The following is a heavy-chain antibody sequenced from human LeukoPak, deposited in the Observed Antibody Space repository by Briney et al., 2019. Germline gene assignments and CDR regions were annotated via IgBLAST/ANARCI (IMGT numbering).Heavy chain of an antibody. D-gene: IGHD4-17*01. CDR1: GYSFTSYW. J-gene: IGHJ3*02. CDR2: IYPGDSDT. V-gene: IGHV5-51*01. Sequence: GESLKISCKGSGYSFTSYWIGWVRQMPGKGLEWMGIIYPGDSDTRYSPSFQGQVTISADKSISTAYLQWSSLKASDTAMYYCARARSAYGDYNAFDIWGQGTMVTVSS. CDR3: ARARSAYGDYNAFDI.